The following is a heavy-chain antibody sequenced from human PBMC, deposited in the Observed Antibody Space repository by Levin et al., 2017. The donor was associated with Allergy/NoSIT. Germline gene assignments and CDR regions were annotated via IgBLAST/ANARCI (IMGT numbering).Heavy chain of an antibody. V-gene: IGHV4-59*01. CDR3: ARDQLAYGMDV. J-gene: IGHJ6*02. D-gene: IGHD2-2*01. Sequence: SETLSLTCTVSGGSMSHYYWSWIRQSPGKGLEYIGYISEIGRTNYNPSLQSRVSLSIDTSKKQFSLKLTSVTAADTALYYCARDQLAYGMDVWGPGATVIVSS. CDR2: ISEIGRT. CDR1: GGSMSHYY.